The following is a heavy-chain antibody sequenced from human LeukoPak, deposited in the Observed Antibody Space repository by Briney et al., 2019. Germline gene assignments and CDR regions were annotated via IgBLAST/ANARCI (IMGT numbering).Heavy chain of an antibody. CDR3: ARGLRYFDWLTVRYFDL. D-gene: IGHD3-9*01. CDR2: IYYSGST. Sequence: SETLSLTCTVSGGSISSYYWSWIRQPPGKRLEWIGYIYYSGSTNYNPSLKSRVTISVDTSKNQFSLKLSSVTAVDTAVYYCARGLRYFDWLTVRYFDLWGRGTLVTVSS. J-gene: IGHJ2*01. CDR1: GGSISSYY. V-gene: IGHV4-59*01.